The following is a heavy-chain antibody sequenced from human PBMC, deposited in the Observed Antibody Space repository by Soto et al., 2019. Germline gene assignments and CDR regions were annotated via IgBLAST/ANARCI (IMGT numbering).Heavy chain of an antibody. J-gene: IGHJ3*02. Sequence: GGSLRLSCAASGFTFSDYYMSWIRQAPGKGLEWVSYISSSGSTIYYADSVKGRFTISRDNAKNSLYLQMNSLRAEDTAVYYCARATLIITLYDAFDIWGQGTMVTVSS. CDR3: ARATLIITLYDAFDI. D-gene: IGHD3-10*02. CDR2: ISSSGSTI. CDR1: GFTFSDYY. V-gene: IGHV3-11*01.